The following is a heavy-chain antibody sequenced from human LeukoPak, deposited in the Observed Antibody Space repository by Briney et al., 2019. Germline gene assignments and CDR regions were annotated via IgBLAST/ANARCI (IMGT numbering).Heavy chain of an antibody. CDR3: VREGSGLLTKNFDY. V-gene: IGHV1-2*02. CDR2: INPRSGGT. Sequence: ASVKVSCKASGFPFSDSYIHWVRQDPGQGLEWMGYINPRSGGTSSPQKFKGRVTLTADTINTAYMVLSSLISDDTAIYYCVREGSGLLTKNFDYWGQGTLVTVSS. J-gene: IGHJ4*02. CDR1: GFPFSDSY. D-gene: IGHD2-15*01.